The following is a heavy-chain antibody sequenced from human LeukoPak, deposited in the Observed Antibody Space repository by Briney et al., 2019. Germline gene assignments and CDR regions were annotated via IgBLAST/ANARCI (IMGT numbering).Heavy chain of an antibody. V-gene: IGHV4-39*01. CDR1: GGSISSTIYY. D-gene: IGHD3-22*01. J-gene: IGHJ4*02. Sequence: SETLSLTCSVSGGSISSTIYYWGWIRQPPGKGLEWIGTIFHSGSTYYNPSLQSRVTISVDTSKNQFSLKLSSVTAADTAVYYCARHGRTGDYYDSSGYYYFDYWGQGTLVTVSS. CDR3: ARHGRTGDYYDSSGYYYFDY. CDR2: IFHSGST.